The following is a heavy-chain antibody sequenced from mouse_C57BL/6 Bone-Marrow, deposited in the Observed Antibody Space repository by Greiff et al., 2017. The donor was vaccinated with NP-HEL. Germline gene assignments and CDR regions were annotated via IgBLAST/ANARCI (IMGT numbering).Heavy chain of an antibody. CDR2: TFYSGIT. CDR1: GFSINSDCY. V-gene: IGHV3-3*01. Sequence: DVKLQESGPSLVRPSQTLSLTCTVTGFSINSDCYWIWIRQFPGNKLEYIGYTFYSGITYYNPSLESRTYITRDTSKNQFSLKLSSVTTEDTATYYCARGRVYYGSSYLYYYAMDYWGQGTSVTVSS. D-gene: IGHD1-1*01. J-gene: IGHJ4*01. CDR3: ARGRVYYGSSYLYYYAMDY.